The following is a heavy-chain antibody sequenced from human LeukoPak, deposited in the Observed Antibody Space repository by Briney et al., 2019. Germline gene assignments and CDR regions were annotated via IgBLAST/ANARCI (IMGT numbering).Heavy chain of an antibody. CDR1: GGSISSSSYY. V-gene: IGHV4-39*02. Sequence: PSETLSLTCTVSGGSISSSSYYWGWIRQPPGKGLEWIGSIYYSGSTYYNPSLKSRVTISVDTSKNQFSLKLSSVTAADTAVYYCARDSSGYYHPDTFDIWGQGTMVTVSS. CDR2: IYYSGST. CDR3: ARDSSGYYHPDTFDI. J-gene: IGHJ3*02. D-gene: IGHD3-22*01.